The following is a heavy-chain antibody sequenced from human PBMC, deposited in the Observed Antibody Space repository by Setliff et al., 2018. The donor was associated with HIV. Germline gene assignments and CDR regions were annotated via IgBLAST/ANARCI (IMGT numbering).Heavy chain of an antibody. V-gene: IGHV3-23*01. D-gene: IGHD3-22*01. CDR2: ITGSGRST. CDR1: GFTFSSYA. Sequence: GESLKLSCAASGFTFSSYAMSWVRQAPGKGLEWVSTITGSGRSTYYADSVKGRFTISRDNSKNTQYLQMNSLRAEDTAVYYWAKDERADYSDRSVYSFDYWGQGTLVTAPQ. J-gene: IGHJ4*02. CDR3: AKDERADYSDRSVYSFDY.